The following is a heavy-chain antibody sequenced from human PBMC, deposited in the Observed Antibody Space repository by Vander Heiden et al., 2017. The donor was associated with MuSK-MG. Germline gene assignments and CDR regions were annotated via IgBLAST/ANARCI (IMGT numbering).Heavy chain of an antibody. CDR1: GFTFTNYW. CDR2: INRDGSSR. V-gene: IGHV3-74*01. Sequence: EVQLVESGGGLVQPGGSLRLSCAASGFTFTNYWMHWVRQAPGEVLVWVSGINRDGSSRFYADSVKGRFTISRDNAKKKRYLQMNSLRAKNTAVEYCTSVFEYLAQGTLFPVS. CDR3: TSVFEY. J-gene: IGHJ4*02.